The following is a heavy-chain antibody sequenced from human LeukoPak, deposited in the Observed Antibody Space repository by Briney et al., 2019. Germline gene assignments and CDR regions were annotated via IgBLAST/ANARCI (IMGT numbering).Heavy chain of an antibody. CDR2: INHSGST. D-gene: IGHD3-3*01. J-gene: IGHJ5*02. CDR3: ARRVFWSGYYKMRGNWFDP. V-gene: IGHV4-34*01. CDR1: GGSFSGYY. Sequence: SETLSLTCAVYGGSFSGYYWSWIRQPPGKGLEWIGEINHSGSTNYNPSLKSRVTISVDTSKNQFSLKLSSVTAADTAVYYCARRVFWSGYYKMRGNWFDPWGQGTLVTVSS.